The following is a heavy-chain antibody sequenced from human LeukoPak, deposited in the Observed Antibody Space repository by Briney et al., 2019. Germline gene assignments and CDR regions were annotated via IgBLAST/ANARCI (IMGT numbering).Heavy chain of an antibody. Sequence: GGSLRLSCAASGFTFSSYAMSWVRQAPGKGLEWVSAISDGGGNTYYADSVKGRFTISRDSSKNTLYLQMNSLRAEDTAVYYCAKGDDILTGHYNERYFDYWGQGTLVTVSS. CDR3: AKGDDILTGHYNERYFDY. CDR2: ISDGGGNT. CDR1: GFTFSSYA. V-gene: IGHV3-23*01. D-gene: IGHD3-9*01. J-gene: IGHJ4*02.